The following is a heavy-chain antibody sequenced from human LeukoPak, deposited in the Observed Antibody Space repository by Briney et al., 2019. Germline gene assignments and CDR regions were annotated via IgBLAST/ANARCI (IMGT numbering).Heavy chain of an antibody. Sequence: GGSLRLSCAASGFTFSSSAMSWVRQAPGKGLEWVSDISASGGSTYYADPVKGRFTVSRDNSKNTLYLQMNSLRADDTAVYYCAKGPRQQLVTRFDNWGQGTLVTVSS. V-gene: IGHV3-23*01. CDR1: GFTFSSSA. D-gene: IGHD6-13*01. J-gene: IGHJ4*02. CDR2: ISASGGST. CDR3: AKGPRQQLVTRFDN.